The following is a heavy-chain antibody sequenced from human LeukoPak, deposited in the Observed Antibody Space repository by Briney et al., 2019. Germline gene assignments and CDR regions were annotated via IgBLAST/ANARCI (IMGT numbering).Heavy chain of an antibody. CDR2: IGSSGSPI. CDR3: VRERFNNDYEA. V-gene: IGHV3-11*01. CDR1: GFIFSDYY. D-gene: IGHD3-22*01. Sequence: GGSLRLSCGASGFIFSDYYMSWIRQAPGKGLEWVSYIGSSGSPIYYADSVKGRFTISRDNSRNTLDLQMNSLRVEDTAVYYCVRERFNNDYEAWGQGILVTVSS. J-gene: IGHJ5*02.